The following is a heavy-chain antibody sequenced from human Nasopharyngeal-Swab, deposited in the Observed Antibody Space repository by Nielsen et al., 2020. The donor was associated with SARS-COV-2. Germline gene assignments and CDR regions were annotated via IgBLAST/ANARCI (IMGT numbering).Heavy chain of an antibody. CDR3: ARDGDVDTAMANWFDP. CDR2: IIPILGIA. Sequence: SVKVSCKASGGTFSSYAISWVRQAPAQGLEWMGRIIPILGIANYAQKFQGRVTITADKSTSTAYMELSSLRSEDTAVYYCARDGDVDTAMANWFDPWGQGTLVTVSS. D-gene: IGHD5-18*01. J-gene: IGHJ5*02. V-gene: IGHV1-69*04. CDR1: GGTFSSYA.